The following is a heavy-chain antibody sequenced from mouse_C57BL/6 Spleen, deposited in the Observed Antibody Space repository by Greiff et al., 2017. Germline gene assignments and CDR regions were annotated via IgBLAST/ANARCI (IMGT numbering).Heavy chain of an antibody. D-gene: IGHD2-1*01. Sequence: QVQLQQPGAELVRPGSSVKLSCKASGYTFTSYWMHWVKQRPIQGLEWIGNIDPSVSETHYNQKFKDKATLTVDKSSSTAYMQLSSLTSEDSAVYYCARGGNYHSPMDYWGQGTSVTVSS. CDR3: ARGGNYHSPMDY. V-gene: IGHV1-52*01. J-gene: IGHJ4*01. CDR2: IDPSVSET. CDR1: GYTFTSYW.